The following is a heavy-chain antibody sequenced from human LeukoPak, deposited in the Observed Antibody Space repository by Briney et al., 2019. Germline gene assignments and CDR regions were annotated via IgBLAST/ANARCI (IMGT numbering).Heavy chain of an antibody. Sequence: GASVKVSCKASGYTFTNYEINWVRQAPGQGLEWMGWINPNSGGTNYAQKFQGRVTMTRDTSTSTVYMELSSLRSEDTAVYYCARDGYSGSYYVYWGQGTLVTVSS. J-gene: IGHJ4*02. V-gene: IGHV1-2*02. D-gene: IGHD1-26*01. CDR3: ARDGYSGSYYVY. CDR2: INPNSGGT. CDR1: GYTFTNYE.